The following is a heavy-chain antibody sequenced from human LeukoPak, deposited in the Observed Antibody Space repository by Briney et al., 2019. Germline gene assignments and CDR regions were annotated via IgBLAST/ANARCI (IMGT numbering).Heavy chain of an antibody. V-gene: IGHV3-48*04. J-gene: IGHJ4*02. CDR1: GFTFSSYS. D-gene: IGHD6-13*01. CDR3: ARDQQQLGADY. CDR2: ISSSSSTI. Sequence: PGGSLRLSCAAPGFTFSSYSMNWVRQAPGKGLEWVSYISSSSSTIYYADSVKGRFTISRDNAKNSLYLQMNSLRAEDTAVYYCARDQQQLGADYWGQGTLVTVSS.